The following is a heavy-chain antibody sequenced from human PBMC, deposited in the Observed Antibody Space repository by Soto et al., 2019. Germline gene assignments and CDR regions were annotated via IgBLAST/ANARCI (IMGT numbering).Heavy chain of an antibody. Sequence: ASVKVSCKASGGTFSSYAFSWVRQAPGQGLEWMGGIIPIFGRANYAQKSQGRVTITADESTSTAYMELSSLRSEDTAVYYCATEVDTAMVTFDYWGQGTLVTVSS. J-gene: IGHJ4*02. V-gene: IGHV1-69*13. D-gene: IGHD5-18*01. CDR3: ATEVDTAMVTFDY. CDR1: GGTFSSYA. CDR2: IIPIFGRA.